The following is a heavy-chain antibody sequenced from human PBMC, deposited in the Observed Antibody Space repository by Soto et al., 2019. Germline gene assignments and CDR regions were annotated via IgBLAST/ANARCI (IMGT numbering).Heavy chain of an antibody. J-gene: IGHJ3*02. CDR3: AREADILTGSDAFDI. CDR2: ISSISIYT. D-gene: IGHD3-9*01. Sequence: QVQLVESGGGLVKPGGSLRLSCAASGFTFSDYYMSWIRQAPGKGLEWVSYISSISIYTNYADSVKGRFTISRDNAKNSRYLQMKSLRAEDTAVYYCAREADILTGSDAFDIWGQGTMVPVSS. CDR1: GFTFSDYY. V-gene: IGHV3-11*05.